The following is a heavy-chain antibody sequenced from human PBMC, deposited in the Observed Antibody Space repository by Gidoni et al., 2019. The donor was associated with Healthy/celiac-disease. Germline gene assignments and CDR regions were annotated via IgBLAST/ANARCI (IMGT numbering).Heavy chain of an antibody. V-gene: IGHV5-51*01. CDR1: GYRFTSYW. D-gene: IGHD3-3*01. Sequence: EVQLVQSGAEVKKPGESVKLSCKGAGYRFTSYWLVLVRQMPGKGLEWMGIIYPGDSATRYSPSFHGQVTISADKSISTAYLQWSSLKASDTAMYYCARAIFDPGAFDIWGQGTMVTVSS. CDR2: IYPGDSAT. CDR3: ARAIFDPGAFDI. J-gene: IGHJ3*02.